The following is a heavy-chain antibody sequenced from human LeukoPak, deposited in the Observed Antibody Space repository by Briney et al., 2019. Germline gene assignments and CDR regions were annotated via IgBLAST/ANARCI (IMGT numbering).Heavy chain of an antibody. CDR3: ARTSSSGLVGGYYFDY. V-gene: IGHV4-4*09. Sequence: SETLSLTCTVSGGSISSYYWSWIRQPPGKGLQWIGSIHHSGSTYYNPSLKSRVTISVDTSKNQFSPKLSSVTAADTAVYYCARTSSSGLVGGYYFDYWGQGTLVTVSS. CDR2: IHHSGST. CDR1: GGSISSYY. J-gene: IGHJ4*02. D-gene: IGHD6-19*01.